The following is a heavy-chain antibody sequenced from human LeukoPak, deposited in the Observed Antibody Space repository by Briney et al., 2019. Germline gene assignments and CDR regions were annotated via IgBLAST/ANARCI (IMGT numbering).Heavy chain of an antibody. J-gene: IGHJ3*02. V-gene: IGHV3-20*04. CDR3: AKDWGGIAVAGDGAFDI. CDR1: GFTFDDYG. CDR2: INWSGGST. D-gene: IGHD6-19*01. Sequence: GGSLRLSCAASGFTFDDYGMSWVRQAPGKGLEWVSGINWSGGSTGYADSVKGRFTISRDNAKNSLYLQMNSLRAEDTAVYYCAKDWGGIAVAGDGAFDIWGQGTMVTVSS.